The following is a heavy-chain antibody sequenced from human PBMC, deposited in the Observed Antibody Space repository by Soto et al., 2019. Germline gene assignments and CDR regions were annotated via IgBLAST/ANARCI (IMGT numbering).Heavy chain of an antibody. V-gene: IGHV3-66*01. CDR3: VRELYEERPFDE. J-gene: IGHJ4*02. CDR1: GFTISSNY. Sequence: PGGSLRLSCAASGFTISSNYMSWVRQAPGKGLEWVSVIYSGGSTYYADSVKGRFTISRDNSKNTLYLQMSSLRAEDTAVYYCVRELYEERPFDEWGQGTLVTVSS. CDR2: IYSGGST. D-gene: IGHD2-15*01.